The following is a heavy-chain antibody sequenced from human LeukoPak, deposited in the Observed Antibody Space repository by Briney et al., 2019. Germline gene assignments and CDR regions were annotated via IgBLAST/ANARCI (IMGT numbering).Heavy chain of an antibody. J-gene: IGHJ4*02. CDR1: GGSISSGGYY. V-gene: IGHV4-31*03. D-gene: IGHD3-22*01. CDR2: IYYSGST. Sequence: SETLSLTCTVSGGSISSGGYYWSWIRQHPGKGLEWIGYIYYSGSTYYNPSLKSRVTISVDTSKNQFSLKLSSVTAADTAVYYCARVPASYHDSSGPVDYWGQGTLVTVSS. CDR3: ARVPASYHDSSGPVDY.